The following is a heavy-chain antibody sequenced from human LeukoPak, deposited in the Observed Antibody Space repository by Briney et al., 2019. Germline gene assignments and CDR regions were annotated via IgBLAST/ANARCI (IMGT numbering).Heavy chain of an antibody. J-gene: IGHJ4*02. CDR2: INPNSGGT. CDR3: ARVFLGYCSSTSCYSFDY. Sequence: VASVKVSCKASGYTFTGYYMHWVRQAPGRGLEWMGWINPNSGGTNYAQKFQGRVTMTRDTSISTAYMELSRLRSDDTAVYYCARVFLGYCSSTSCYSFDYWGQRTLVTVSS. CDR1: GYTFTGYY. D-gene: IGHD2-2*01. V-gene: IGHV1-2*02.